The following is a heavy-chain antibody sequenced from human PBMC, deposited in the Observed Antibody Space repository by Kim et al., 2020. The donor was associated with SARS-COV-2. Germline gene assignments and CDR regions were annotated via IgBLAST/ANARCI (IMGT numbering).Heavy chain of an antibody. CDR1: GGSISSSNW. D-gene: IGHD1-26*01. CDR3: ARERWEIEGYYYYYGMEV. J-gene: IGHJ6*02. CDR2: IYHSGST. Sequence: SETLSLTCAVSGGSISSSNWWSWVRQPPGKGLEWIGEIYHSGSTNYNPSLKSRVTISVDKSKNQFSLKLSSVPAADTAGYYCARERWEIEGYYYYYGMEVWGQGTTVTVSS. V-gene: IGHV4-4*02.